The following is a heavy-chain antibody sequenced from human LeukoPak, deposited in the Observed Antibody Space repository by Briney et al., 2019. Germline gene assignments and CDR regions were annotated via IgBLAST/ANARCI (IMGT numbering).Heavy chain of an antibody. V-gene: IGHV1-2*02. J-gene: IGHJ3*02. D-gene: IGHD2-8*01. CDR3: AKDRGHFDTTNILRAFHI. CDR2: INPNTGVT. CDR1: GYSFTGYY. Sequence: GASVKVSCKASGYSFTGYYIHWLRQAPGQGLEWMGRINPNTGVTSYAQKFQGRVTMTRDTSINTAFMQLSRLKFDDTAMYYCAKDRGHFDTTNILRAFHIWGQGTMVTVSS.